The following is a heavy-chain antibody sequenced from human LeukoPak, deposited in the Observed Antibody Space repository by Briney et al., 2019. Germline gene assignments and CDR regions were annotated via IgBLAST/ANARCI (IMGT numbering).Heavy chain of an antibody. CDR1: GGSFSGYY. Sequence: PSESLSLTCAVYGGSFSGYYWSWIRRPPGKGPWWIGEINHNGSTNYNPSLKSRVTISVDTSKNQFSLKLSSVTAADTAVYYCARRGYRNKFDYWGQGTLVTVSS. J-gene: IGHJ4*02. CDR2: INHNGST. V-gene: IGHV4-34*01. CDR3: ARRGYRNKFDY. D-gene: IGHD5-18*01.